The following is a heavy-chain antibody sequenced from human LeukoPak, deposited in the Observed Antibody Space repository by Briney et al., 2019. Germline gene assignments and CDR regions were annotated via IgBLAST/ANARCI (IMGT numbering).Heavy chain of an antibody. CDR1: GFTFDDYG. V-gene: IGHV3-20*04. D-gene: IGHD1-26*01. Sequence: GGSLRLSCAASGFTFDDYGMSWVRHAPGKGLEWVSGINWNGGSTGYADSVKGRFTISRDNAKNSLYLQMNSLRAEDTAVYYCARDGVAELMSALDYWGQGILVTVSS. CDR2: INWNGGST. CDR3: ARDGVAELMSALDY. J-gene: IGHJ4*02.